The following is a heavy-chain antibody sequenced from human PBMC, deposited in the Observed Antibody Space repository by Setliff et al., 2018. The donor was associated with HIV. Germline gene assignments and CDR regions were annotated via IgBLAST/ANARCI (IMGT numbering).Heavy chain of an antibody. CDR1: GGSFNDYY. V-gene: IGHV4-34*01. J-gene: IGHJ4*02. Sequence: SETLSLTCAVYGGSFNDYYWTWIRQPPGKGLEWIGEIDHSGNIKYHASLKSRVTISKDTSKNQISLKLSSVTAADTAVYYCARGFDYAQRPPLYYFDYWGQGTLVTVSS. D-gene: IGHD2-2*01. CDR2: IDHSGNI. CDR3: ARGFDYAQRPPLYYFDY.